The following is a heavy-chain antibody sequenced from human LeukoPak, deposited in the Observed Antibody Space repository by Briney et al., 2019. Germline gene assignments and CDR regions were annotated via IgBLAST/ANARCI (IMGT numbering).Heavy chain of an antibody. D-gene: IGHD2-15*01. Sequence: GGSLRLSCAASGITFRNYGMHWVRQAPGKGLEWVAFIWYDGGNKYCAGSVKGRFTISRDNSRNTLFLQMNSLRAEDTAVYYCAADRATQYFDYWGQGTLVSVSS. CDR1: GITFRNYG. J-gene: IGHJ4*02. CDR3: AADRATQYFDY. CDR2: IWYDGGNK. V-gene: IGHV3-30*02.